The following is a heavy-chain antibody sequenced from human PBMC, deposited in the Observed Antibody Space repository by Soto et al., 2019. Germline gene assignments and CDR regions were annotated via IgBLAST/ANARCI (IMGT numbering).Heavy chain of an antibody. CDR2: ISSSSSYI. Sequence: EVQLVESGGGLVKPGGSLRLSCAASGFIFSSYSMNWVRQAPGKGLEWVSSISSSSSYIYYADSVKGRFTISRDNAKNSLYLQMNSLRAEDTAVYYCARDEATVTTTDFDYWGQGTLVTVSS. CDR3: ARDEATVTTTDFDY. V-gene: IGHV3-21*01. D-gene: IGHD4-17*01. CDR1: GFIFSSYS. J-gene: IGHJ4*02.